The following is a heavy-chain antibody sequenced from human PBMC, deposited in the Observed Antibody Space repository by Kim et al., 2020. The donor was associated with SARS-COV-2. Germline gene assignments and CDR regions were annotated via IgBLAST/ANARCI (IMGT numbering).Heavy chain of an antibody. CDR3: AREPGTRDFDY. J-gene: IGHJ4*02. CDR2: ISSSGTTI. D-gene: IGHD1-1*01. CDR1: GFTFSIYE. V-gene: IGHV3-48*03. Sequence: GGSLRLSCAASGFTFSIYEMNWVRQAPGKGLEWVSYISSSGTTIYYADSVKGRFTISRDNAKNSLYLLMNSLRAEDTAVYYCAREPGTRDFDYWGQGTLITVSS.